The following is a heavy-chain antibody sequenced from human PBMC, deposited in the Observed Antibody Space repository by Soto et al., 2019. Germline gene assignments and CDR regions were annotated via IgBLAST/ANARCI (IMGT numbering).Heavy chain of an antibody. CDR3: ARTSDHGYNLWY. J-gene: IGHJ4*02. CDR2: IIPILGIA. D-gene: IGHD5-12*01. Sequence: QVQLVQSGAEVKKPWSSVKVSCKASGGTFSSYTISWVRQAPGQGLEWMGRIIPILGIANYAQKFQGRVTITAEKSPSKAYMELSSLRSEETAVYYCARTSDHGYNLWYWGQGTLVTVSS. CDR1: GGTFSSYT. V-gene: IGHV1-69*02.